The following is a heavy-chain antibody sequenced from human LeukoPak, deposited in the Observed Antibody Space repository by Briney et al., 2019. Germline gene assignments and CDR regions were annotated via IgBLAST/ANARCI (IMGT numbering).Heavy chain of an antibody. J-gene: IGHJ5*02. CDR2: INHSGST. CDR3: AREGITRSWFDP. D-gene: IGHD3-10*01. CDR1: GGSISGYY. V-gene: IGHV4-34*01. Sequence: KPSETLSLTCTVSGGSISGYYWSWIRQPPGKGLEWIGEINHSGSTNYNPSLKSRVTISVDTSKNQFSLKLSSVTAADTAVYYCAREGITRSWFDPWGQGILVTVSS.